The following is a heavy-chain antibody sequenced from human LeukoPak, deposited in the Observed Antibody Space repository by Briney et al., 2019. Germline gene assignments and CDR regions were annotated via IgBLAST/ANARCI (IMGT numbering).Heavy chain of an antibody. V-gene: IGHV3-33*06. J-gene: IGHJ4*02. Sequence: PGRSLRLSCAASGFTFSSYGMHWVRQAPGKGLEWVAVIWYDGSNKYYADSVKGRFTISRDNSKNTLYLQMNSLRAEGTAVYYCAKDLKYSSSWYVRGFDYWGQGTLVTVSS. CDR2: IWYDGSNK. CDR3: AKDLKYSSSWYVRGFDY. CDR1: GFTFSSYG. D-gene: IGHD6-13*01.